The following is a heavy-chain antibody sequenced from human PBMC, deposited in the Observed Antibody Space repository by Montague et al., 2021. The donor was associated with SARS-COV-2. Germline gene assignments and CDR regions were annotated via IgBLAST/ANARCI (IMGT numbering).Heavy chain of an antibody. CDR1: GFTFSSYS. CDR2: ISTSSSTI. D-gene: IGHD5-18*01. Sequence: SLRLSCSASGFTFSSYSVNWVRQAPGKGLEWVSCISTSSSTIYYADSVKGRFTISRDNAKNSLCLQMNSLRDEDTAVYYCARDLGLVPAMVYYYYYGMDVWGQGTTVTVS. V-gene: IGHV3-48*02. CDR3: ARDLGLVPAMVYYYYYGMDV. J-gene: IGHJ6*02.